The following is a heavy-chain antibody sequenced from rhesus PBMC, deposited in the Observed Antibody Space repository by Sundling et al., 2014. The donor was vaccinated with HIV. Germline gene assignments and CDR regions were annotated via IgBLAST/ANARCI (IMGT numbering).Heavy chain of an antibody. J-gene: IGHJ4*01. D-gene: IGHD3-3*01. CDR2: VGGNDGYT. V-gene: IGHV4-165*02. Sequence: QVHLQESGPGLMKPSETLSLTCAVSGGSISGYYWHWIRQPPGKGLEWIGYVGGNDGYTYYNSSLKSRVAISADTSKNQFSLRLTSLTVADTAVYYCARERPYSTYGWAFDYWGQGVLVTVSS. CDR3: ARERPYSTYGWAFDY. CDR1: GGSISGYY.